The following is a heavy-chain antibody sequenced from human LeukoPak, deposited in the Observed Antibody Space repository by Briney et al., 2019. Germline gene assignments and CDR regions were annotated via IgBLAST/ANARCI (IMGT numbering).Heavy chain of an antibody. J-gene: IGHJ4*02. V-gene: IGHV3-49*04. CDR2: IRSKAYGGTT. D-gene: IGHD4-11*01. CDR3: TRAVIHLDF. Sequence: GGSLRLSCRASGFNLGDYAMSWVRQAPGKGLEWVAFIRSKAYGGTTEYAASVKGRFTISRDDSKSMAYLQMNSLKPEHTAVYYCTRAVIHLDFWGQGTLVTVSS. CDR1: GFNLGDYA.